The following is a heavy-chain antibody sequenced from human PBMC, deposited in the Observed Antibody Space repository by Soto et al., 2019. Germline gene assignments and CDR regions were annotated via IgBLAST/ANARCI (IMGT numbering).Heavy chain of an antibody. V-gene: IGHV4-31*03. CDR1: GGSIGSGGYY. J-gene: IGHJ2*01. CDR3: VREELAYGYFDL. CDR2: IYYSGST. Sequence: QVQLQESGPGLVKPSQTLSLTCTVSGGSIGSGGYYWSWIRQHPGKGLEWIGYIYYSGSTYYNPSLKSRVTISVDTSKSQFSLKLSSVTAADTAVYYCVREELAYGYFDLWGRVTLVTVSS. D-gene: IGHD1-1*01.